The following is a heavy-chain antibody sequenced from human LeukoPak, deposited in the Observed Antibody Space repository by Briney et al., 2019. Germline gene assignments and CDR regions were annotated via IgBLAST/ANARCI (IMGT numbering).Heavy chain of an antibody. CDR2: IYYSGST. CDR3: ASRLPTYDYGDYHAFDI. CDR1: GGSISSGGYY. Sequence: SETLSLTCTVSGGSISSGGYYWSWIRQHPGKGLEWIGYIYYSGSTCYNPSLKSRVTISVDTSKNQFSLKLSSVTAADTAVYYCASRLPTYDYGDYHAFDIWGQGTMVTVSS. D-gene: IGHD4-17*01. J-gene: IGHJ3*02. V-gene: IGHV4-31*03.